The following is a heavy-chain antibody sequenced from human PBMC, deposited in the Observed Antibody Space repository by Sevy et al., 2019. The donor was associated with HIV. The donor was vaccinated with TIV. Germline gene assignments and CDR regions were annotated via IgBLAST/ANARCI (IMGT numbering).Heavy chain of an antibody. CDR2: ISAYNGNT. CDR1: GYTFNRYG. Sequence: ASVKVSCKASGYTFNRYGISWVRQAPGQGLEWMGWISAYNGNTNYAQKLEGRVTMTTDTSTSTAYMELRGLGSDDTAVYYCARDSSTARSYYYYDGMDVWGQGTTVTVSS. J-gene: IGHJ6*02. CDR3: ARDSSTARSYYYYDGMDV. D-gene: IGHD2-2*01. V-gene: IGHV1-18*01.